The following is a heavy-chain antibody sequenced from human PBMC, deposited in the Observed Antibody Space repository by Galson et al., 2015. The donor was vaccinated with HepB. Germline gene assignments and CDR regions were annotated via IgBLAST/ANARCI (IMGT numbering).Heavy chain of an antibody. CDR3: SPADHQWLVRGEIDY. J-gene: IGHJ4*02. D-gene: IGHD6-19*01. CDR1: GFTFSSYA. Sequence: SLRLSCAASGFTFSSYAMSWVRQAPGKGLEWVSAISGSGGSTYYADSVKGRFTISRDNSKNTLYLQMNSLSSEDTAVYSFSPADHQWLVRGEIDYWGQGTLVNVS. V-gene: IGHV3-23*01. CDR2: ISGSGGST.